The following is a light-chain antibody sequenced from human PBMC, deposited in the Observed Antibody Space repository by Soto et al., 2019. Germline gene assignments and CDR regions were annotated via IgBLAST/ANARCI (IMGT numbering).Light chain of an antibody. J-gene: IGKJ1*01. CDR3: QQYNSWPRT. CDR1: QSVSSY. CDR2: GAF. Sequence: TQSPGTLSLSPGERATLSCRASQSVSSYLAWYQQKPGQAPRLLIYGAFTGATGVPARFSGSGSGTEFTLTISSLQSEDFATYYCQQYNSWPRTFGQGTKVDIK. V-gene: IGKV3-15*01.